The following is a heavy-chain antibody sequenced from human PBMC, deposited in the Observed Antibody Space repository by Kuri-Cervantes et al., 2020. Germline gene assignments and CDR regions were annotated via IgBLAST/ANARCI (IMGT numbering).Heavy chain of an antibody. CDR3: ARAGYGGTYYYYGMDV. CDR1: GGSISSGGYY. CDR2: IYYSGST. J-gene: IGHJ6*02. V-gene: IGHV4-31*03. D-gene: IGHD4-23*01. Sequence: LRLSCTVSGGSISSGGYYWSWIRQHPGEGLEWIGYIYYSGSTYYNLSLKSRVTISVDTSKNQFSLKLSSVTAADTAVYYCARAGYGGTYYYYGMDVWGQGTTVTVSS.